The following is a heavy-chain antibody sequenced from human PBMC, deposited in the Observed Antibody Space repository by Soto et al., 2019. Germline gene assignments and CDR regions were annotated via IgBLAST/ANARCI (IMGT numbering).Heavy chain of an antibody. CDR2: IYYSGST. Sequence: SETLSLTCTFSGGSISSGGYYWSWIRQHPGKGLEWIGYIYYSGSTYYNPSLKSRVTISVDTSKNQFSLKLSSVTAADTAVYYCARNVPPWAGRLDYWGQGTLVTVSS. CDR1: GGSISSGGYY. J-gene: IGHJ4*02. D-gene: IGHD3-16*01. V-gene: IGHV4-31*03. CDR3: ARNVPPWAGRLDY.